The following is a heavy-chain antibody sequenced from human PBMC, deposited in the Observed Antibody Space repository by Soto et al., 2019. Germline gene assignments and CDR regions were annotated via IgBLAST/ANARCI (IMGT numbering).Heavy chain of an antibody. CDR3: ARDGDVNTGFGKDY. V-gene: IGHV3-33*01. CDR2: IWYDGGNK. D-gene: IGHD3-16*01. CDR1: GFTFINYG. J-gene: IGHJ4*02. Sequence: GSLRLSCTASGFTFINYGMRCVRQSPGKGLEWVAFIWYDGGNKYYAESVKGRFTISRDNSKNTLYLQMNSLRAEDTAVYYCARDGDVNTGFGKDYWGQGTLVTVSS.